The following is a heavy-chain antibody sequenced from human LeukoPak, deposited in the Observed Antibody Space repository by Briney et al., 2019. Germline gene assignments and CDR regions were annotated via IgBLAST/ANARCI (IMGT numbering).Heavy chain of an antibody. CDR2: IYYSGST. J-gene: IGHJ6*02. V-gene: IGHV4-59*08. Sequence: TSETLSLTCTVSGGSISSYYGSWIRQPPGKGLEWIGYIYYSGSTNYNPSLKSRVTISVDTSKNQFSLKLSSVTAADTAVYYCASHLPLTGYYPYYYYGMDVWGQGTTVTVSS. D-gene: IGHD3-9*01. CDR3: ASHLPLTGYYPYYYYGMDV. CDR1: GGSISSYY.